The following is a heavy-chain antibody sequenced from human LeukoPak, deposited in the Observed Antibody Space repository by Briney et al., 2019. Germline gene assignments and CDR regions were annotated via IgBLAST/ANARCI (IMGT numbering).Heavy chain of an antibody. Sequence: SQTLSLTCAISGDSVSSNSAAWNWIRQSPSRGLEWLGRTYYRSKWYNDYAVSVKSRITINPDTSKNQFSLQLNSVTPEDTAVYYCARGDYETPPGFFSPYYYYMDVWGKGTTVTISS. CDR2: TYYRSKWYN. CDR3: ARGDYETPPGFFSPYYYYMDV. CDR1: GDSVSSNSAA. J-gene: IGHJ6*03. D-gene: IGHD4-17*01. V-gene: IGHV6-1*01.